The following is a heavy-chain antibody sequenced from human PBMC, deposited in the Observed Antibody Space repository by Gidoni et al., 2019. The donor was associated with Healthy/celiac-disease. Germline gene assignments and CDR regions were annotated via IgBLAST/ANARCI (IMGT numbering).Heavy chain of an antibody. Sequence: QVQLVESGGGVVQPGRSLRLSCAASGFTFSSYGIHWVRAAPGKGLEWVSVISYDGSNKYYADSVKGRFTISRDNSKNTLYLQMNSLRAEDTAVYYCAKGRTIQTGTTFLLLVNYYYGMDVWGQGTTVTVSS. D-gene: IGHD1-7*01. J-gene: IGHJ6*02. CDR3: AKGRTIQTGTTFLLLVNYYYGMDV. CDR1: GFTFSSYG. V-gene: IGHV3-30*18. CDR2: ISYDGSNK.